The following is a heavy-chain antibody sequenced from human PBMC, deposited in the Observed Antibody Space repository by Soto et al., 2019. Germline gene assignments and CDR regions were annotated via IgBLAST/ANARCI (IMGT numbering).Heavy chain of an antibody. D-gene: IGHD6-25*01. V-gene: IGHV4-59*01. J-gene: IGHJ5*02. CDR2: VYFSGNT. CDR3: GSVRPSGYVLS. CDR1: GVSLISYY. Sequence: PSVTLSITCTVAGVSLISYYWTWIRQSTGKGLEWIGYVYFSGNTNYNPSLKSRVTISIDTSKNQFSLRLASVTAADTAFYYCGSVRPSGYVLSWGQGTLVTVPQ.